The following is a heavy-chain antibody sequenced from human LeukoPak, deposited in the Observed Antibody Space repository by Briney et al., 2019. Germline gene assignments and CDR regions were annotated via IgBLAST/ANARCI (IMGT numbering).Heavy chain of an antibody. CDR1: GFTFSSYW. Sequence: PGGSLRLSCAASGFTFSSYWMSWVRQAPGKGLEWVANIKQDGSEKYYVDSVKGRFTISRDNAKSSLYLQTNSLRAEDTAVYYCARCRSGNTKWFDPWGQGTMVTVSS. D-gene: IGHD1-1*01. V-gene: IGHV3-7*05. CDR3: ARCRSGNTKWFDP. CDR2: IKQDGSEK. J-gene: IGHJ5*01.